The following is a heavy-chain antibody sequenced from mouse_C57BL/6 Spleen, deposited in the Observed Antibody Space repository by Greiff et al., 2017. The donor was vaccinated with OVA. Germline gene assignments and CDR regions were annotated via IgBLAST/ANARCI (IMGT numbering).Heavy chain of an antibody. CDR3: ARENWDEGYAMDY. J-gene: IGHJ4*01. D-gene: IGHD4-1*01. Sequence: EVQLQQSGPVLVKPGASVKMSCKASGYTFTDYYMNWVKQSHGKSLEWIGVINPYNGGTSYNQKFKGKATLTVDKSSRTAYMELNSLTSEDSAVYYCARENWDEGYAMDYWGQGTSVTVSS. CDR1: GYTFTDYY. CDR2: INPYNGGT. V-gene: IGHV1-19*01.